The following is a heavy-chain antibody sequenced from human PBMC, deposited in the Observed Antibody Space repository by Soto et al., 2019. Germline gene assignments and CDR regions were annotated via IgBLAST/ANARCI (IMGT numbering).Heavy chain of an antibody. D-gene: IGHD1-26*01. CDR3: ALLEGEPQGNFDY. J-gene: IGHJ4*02. CDR1: GFDFSNYA. V-gene: IGHV3-30*03. CDR2: VASDGGNK. Sequence: QVRLVESGGGVVQPGGSLRLSCAASGFDFSNYAMHWVRQAPGKGLEWVALVASDGGNKYYGDGVKGRFTISRDNSKSTLDLQMNSLRAEDTAVYFCALLEGEPQGNFDYWGQGILVTVSS.